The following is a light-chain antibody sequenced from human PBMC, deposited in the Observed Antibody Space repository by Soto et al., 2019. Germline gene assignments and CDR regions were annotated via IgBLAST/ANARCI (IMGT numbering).Light chain of an antibody. CDR2: AAS. V-gene: IGKV1-27*01. CDR1: QTISSW. Sequence: DIEMTQSPSALSGSVGYRVTITCRASQTISSWLAWYQQKPGKVPKILIYAASTLQPGVPSRFSGSGSGTDFTLTINSLQPDDIATYFCQNYDGDPINFGQGTRLEIK. J-gene: IGKJ5*01. CDR3: QNYDGDPIN.